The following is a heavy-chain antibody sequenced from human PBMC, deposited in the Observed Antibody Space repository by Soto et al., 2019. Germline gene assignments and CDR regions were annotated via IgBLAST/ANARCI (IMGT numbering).Heavy chain of an antibody. Sequence: PGWSLRLSCAASGFTFSDYYMSWIRQAPGKGLEWVSYITSSGSSIYYADSVKGRFTISRDNAKNSLYLQMNSLRAEDTAVYYCARDKGQLVPADGYWGQGTLVIVSS. CDR1: GFTFSDYY. D-gene: IGHD6-6*01. V-gene: IGHV3-11*01. CDR2: ITSSGSSI. J-gene: IGHJ4*02. CDR3: ARDKGQLVPADGY.